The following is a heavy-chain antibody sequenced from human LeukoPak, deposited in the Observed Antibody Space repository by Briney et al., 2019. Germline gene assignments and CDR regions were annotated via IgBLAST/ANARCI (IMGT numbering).Heavy chain of an antibody. Sequence: GGSLRLSCAASGFTFSSYGMHWVRQAPGKGLEWVAVISYDGSNKYYADSVKGRFTISRDNSKNTLYLQMNSLRAEDTAVYYCAKDLSYYDSSGYRELDYWGQGTLVTVSS. V-gene: IGHV3-30*18. CDR2: ISYDGSNK. CDR3: AKDLSYYDSSGYRELDY. J-gene: IGHJ4*02. D-gene: IGHD3-22*01. CDR1: GFTFSSYG.